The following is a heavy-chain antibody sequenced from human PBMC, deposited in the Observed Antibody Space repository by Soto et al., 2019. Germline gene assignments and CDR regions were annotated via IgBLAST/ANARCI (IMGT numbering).Heavy chain of an antibody. CDR3: ARDGWAVAEN. J-gene: IGHJ4*02. CDR2: INRDGSSK. D-gene: IGHD6-19*01. Sequence: VQLVESGGDLVQPGGSLRLSCAASGLTFSSFYMHWVRQAPGKGLVWVARINRDGSSKNYAGSVKGRFTISRDNAKNALYLQMNSLGGDDTAVYYCARDGWAVAENWGQGTLVTVSS. CDR1: GLTFSSFY. V-gene: IGHV3-74*01.